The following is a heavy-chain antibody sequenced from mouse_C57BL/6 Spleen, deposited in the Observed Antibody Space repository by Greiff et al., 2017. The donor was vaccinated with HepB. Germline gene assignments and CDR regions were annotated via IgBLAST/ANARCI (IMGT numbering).Heavy chain of an antibody. D-gene: IGHD1-1*01. Sequence: EVKLVESGPGLVKPSQSLSLTCSVTGYSITSGYYWNWIRQFPGNKLEWMGYISYDGSNNYNPSLKNRISITRDTSKNQFFLKLNSVTTEDTATYYCARADLITTVVVDAMDYWGQGTSVTVSS. CDR2: ISYDGSN. J-gene: IGHJ4*01. CDR1: GYSITSGYY. CDR3: ARADLITTVVVDAMDY. V-gene: IGHV3-6*01.